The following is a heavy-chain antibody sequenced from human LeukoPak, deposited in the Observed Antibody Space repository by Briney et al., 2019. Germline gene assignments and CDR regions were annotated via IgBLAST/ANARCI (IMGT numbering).Heavy chain of an antibody. D-gene: IGHD3-3*01. J-gene: IGHJ6*02. Sequence: PSETLSLTCTVSGGSVSSGSYYWSWIRQPPGKGLEWIGYIYYRGSTNYNPSLKSRVTISVDTPKNQFSLKLSSVTAADTAVYYCARSETITIFGVVIKDYYYYGMDVWGQGTTVTVSS. CDR2: IYYRGST. CDR3: ARSETITIFGVVIKDYYYYGMDV. V-gene: IGHV4-61*01. CDR1: GGSVSSGSYY.